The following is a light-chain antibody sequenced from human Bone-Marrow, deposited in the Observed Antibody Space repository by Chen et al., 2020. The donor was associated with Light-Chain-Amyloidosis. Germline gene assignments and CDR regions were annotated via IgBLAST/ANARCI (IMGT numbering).Light chain of an antibody. CDR3: QVWDRSSDRPV. Sequence: SYVLTQPSSLSVAPGQTGTIACGGNNIGSTSVHWYQQTPGQAPLLVVYDDSDRPSGIPERLSGSNSGNTATLTISRVEAGDEADYYCQVWDRSSDRPVFGGGTKLTVL. CDR2: DDS. J-gene: IGLJ3*02. V-gene: IGLV3-21*02. CDR1: NIGSTS.